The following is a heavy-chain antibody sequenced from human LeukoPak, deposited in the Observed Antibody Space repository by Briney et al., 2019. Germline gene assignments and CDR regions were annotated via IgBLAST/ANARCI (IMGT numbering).Heavy chain of an antibody. D-gene: IGHD2-2*02. J-gene: IGHJ5*02. CDR2: IYHSGST. CDR1: GGSISSGYY. Sequence: PSETLSLTCTVSGGSISSGYYWGWIRQPPGKGLEWIGSIYHSGSTYYNPSLKSRVTISVDTSKNQFSLKLSSVTAADTAVYYCAREVDCSSTSCYTNWFDPWGQGTLVTVSS. V-gene: IGHV4-38-2*02. CDR3: AREVDCSSTSCYTNWFDP.